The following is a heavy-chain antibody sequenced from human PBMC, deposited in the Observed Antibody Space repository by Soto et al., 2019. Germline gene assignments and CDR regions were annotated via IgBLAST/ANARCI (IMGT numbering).Heavy chain of an antibody. Sequence: ASVKVSCKASGYTFTSYAMHWVRQAPGQRLEWMGWINAGNGNTKYSQKFQGRVTITADESTSTAYMELSSLRSEDTAVYYCARASPDTAMVTIFDYWGQGTLVTVSS. CDR3: ARASPDTAMVTIFDY. CDR2: INAGNGNT. J-gene: IGHJ4*02. D-gene: IGHD5-18*01. CDR1: GYTFTSYA. V-gene: IGHV1-3*01.